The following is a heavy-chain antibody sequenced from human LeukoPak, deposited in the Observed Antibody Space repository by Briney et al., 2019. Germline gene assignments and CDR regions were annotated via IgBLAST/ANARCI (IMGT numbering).Heavy chain of an antibody. V-gene: IGHV5-51*01. CDR1: GYSFTNYW. Sequence: GESLKISCKGSGYSFTNYWNGWVPQMAGKGVEWMGIMYPGDSDNRYSPSFQGQVTSAADTSTSTAYLQRSSLKASDTAMYSCARQGIAVADNYYYSGMDVWGEATTVTVSS. D-gene: IGHD6-19*01. CDR2: MYPGDSDN. CDR3: ARQGIAVADNYYYSGMDV. J-gene: IGHJ6*04.